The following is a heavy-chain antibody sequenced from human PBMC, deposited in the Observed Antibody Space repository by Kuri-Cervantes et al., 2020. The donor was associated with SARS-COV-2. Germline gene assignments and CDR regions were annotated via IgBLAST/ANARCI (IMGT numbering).Heavy chain of an antibody. CDR3: ASFSSRARVDTAMVTGLWFGELLFSDAFDI. CDR1: GFTFSSYA. D-gene: IGHD3-10*01. V-gene: IGHV3-30*04. J-gene: IGHJ3*02. Sequence: GESLKISCVASGFTFSSYAIHCVRQAPGKGLEWVAVISDDGKKKYYADSVKGRFTISRDNSKNTVYLQMNSLRSEDTAVYYCASFSSRARVDTAMVTGLWFGELLFSDAFDIWGQGTMVTVSS. CDR2: ISDDGKKK.